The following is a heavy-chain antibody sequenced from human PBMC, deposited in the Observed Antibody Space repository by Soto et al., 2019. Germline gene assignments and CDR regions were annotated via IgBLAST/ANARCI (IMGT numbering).Heavy chain of an antibody. CDR1: GFTFSSYS. J-gene: IGHJ4*02. V-gene: IGHV3-21*01. CDR3: VRCSFCSGGSCYLDY. D-gene: IGHD2-15*01. CDR2: ITSSSTYT. Sequence: GGSLRLSCAASGFTFSSYSMNWVRQAPGKGLEWVSSITSSSTYTYYADSLKGRVTISRDNAKNSLWLQMSSLRGEDTAVYYCVRCSFCSGGSCYLDYWGQGALVTVSS.